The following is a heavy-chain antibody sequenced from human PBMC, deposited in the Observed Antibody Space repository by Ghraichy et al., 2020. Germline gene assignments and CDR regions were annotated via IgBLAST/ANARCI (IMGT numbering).Heavy chain of an antibody. Sequence: ASVKVSCKASGYKFKSYNMHWVRQAPGQRFEWMGWINAGNGNTKYSQKFQGRVTFTRDTSASTAYMELSSLRPEDTAVYYCARDLPPPGWYTMGPGDYWDQGVLVTVSS. J-gene: IGHJ4*02. D-gene: IGHD6-19*01. CDR1: GYKFKSYN. CDR3: ARDLPPPGWYTMGPGDY. CDR2: INAGNGNT. V-gene: IGHV1-3*01.